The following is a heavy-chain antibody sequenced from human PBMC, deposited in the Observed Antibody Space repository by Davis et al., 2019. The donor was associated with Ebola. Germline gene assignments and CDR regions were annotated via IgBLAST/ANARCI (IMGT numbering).Heavy chain of an antibody. J-gene: IGHJ4*02. CDR3: AKSRIAAAVLQHFDY. D-gene: IGHD6-13*01. Sequence: GESLKISCAASGFTFTSYWMHWVRQAPGKGLVWVSRISSDGGSTTYADSVKGRFTISRDNSKNTLYLQMNSLRVEDTAVYYCAKSRIAAAVLQHFDYWGQGTLVTVSS. CDR2: ISSDGGST. CDR1: GFTFTSYW. V-gene: IGHV3-74*01.